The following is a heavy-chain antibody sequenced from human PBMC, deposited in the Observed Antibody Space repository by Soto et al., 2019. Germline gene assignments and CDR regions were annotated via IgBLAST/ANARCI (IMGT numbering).Heavy chain of an antibody. D-gene: IGHD2-2*01. CDR2: IIPIFGTA. Sequence: QVQLVQSGAEVKKPGSSVKVSCKASGGTFSSYAISWVRQAPGQGLEWMGGIIPIFGTANYAQKFQGRVTIAADEXTXTXXMELSSLRSEDTAVYYCARKLFPEGTSDLSNWFDPWGQGTLVTVSS. CDR1: GGTFSSYA. CDR3: ARKLFPEGTSDLSNWFDP. V-gene: IGHV1-69*12. J-gene: IGHJ5*02.